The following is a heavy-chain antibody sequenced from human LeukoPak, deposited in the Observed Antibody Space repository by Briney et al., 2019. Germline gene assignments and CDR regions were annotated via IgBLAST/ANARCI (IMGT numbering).Heavy chain of an antibody. D-gene: IGHD4-23*01. CDR1: GFTFTNAW. CDR3: ARCGGGNPRWFDP. CDR2: IKSKTDGGTT. Sequence: GGSLRLSCAASGFTFTNAWMSWVRQAPGKGLEWVGRIKSKTDGGTTDYAAPVKGRFTISRDDSQNSLYLQMNSLRAEDTAVYYCARCGGGNPRWFDPWGQGTLVTVSS. V-gene: IGHV3-15*01. J-gene: IGHJ5*02.